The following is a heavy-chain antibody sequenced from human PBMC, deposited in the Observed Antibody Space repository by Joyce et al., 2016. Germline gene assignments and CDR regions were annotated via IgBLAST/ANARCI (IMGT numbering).Heavy chain of an antibody. V-gene: IGHV1-18*01. CDR2: ISGYNGNT. CDR1: GYTFTSYA. D-gene: IGHD3-10*01. Sequence: QVQLVQSGADMKKPGASVKVSCKASGYTFTSYAISWVRQAPGQGLEWMGWISGYNGNTKYAQKLQGRVTMTTDTSTSTAYMELRSLRSDDTAVYYCARDKFSRITILQGVIHPFDYWGQGTLVTVSS. J-gene: IGHJ4*02. CDR3: ARDKFSRITILQGVIHPFDY.